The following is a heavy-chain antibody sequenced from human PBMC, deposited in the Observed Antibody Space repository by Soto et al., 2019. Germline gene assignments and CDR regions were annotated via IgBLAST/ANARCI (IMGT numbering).Heavy chain of an antibody. D-gene: IGHD3-16*01. Sequence: PSETLSLTCTVSGGSISSSSYYWGWIRQPPGKGLEWIGSIYYSGSTYYNPSLKSRVTISVDTSKNQFSLKLSSVTAADTAVYYCATRTLGGFGMDVWGQGTTVTVSS. CDR2: IYYSGST. CDR3: ATRTLGGFGMDV. J-gene: IGHJ6*02. CDR1: GGSISSSSYY. V-gene: IGHV4-39*07.